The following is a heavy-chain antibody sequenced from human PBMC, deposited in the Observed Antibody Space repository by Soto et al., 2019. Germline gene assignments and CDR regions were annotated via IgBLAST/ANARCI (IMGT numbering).Heavy chain of an antibody. CDR3: ARVLESYDSSGYYHYFDY. CDR1: CGSISSGDYY. Sequence: PSETLSLTCTVSCGSISSGDYYWSWIRQPPGKGLEWIGYIYYSGSTYYNPSLKSRVTISVDTSKNQFSLKLSSVTAADTAVYYCARVLESYDSSGYYHYFDYWGQGTLVTVSS. CDR2: IYYSGST. V-gene: IGHV4-30-4*01. J-gene: IGHJ4*02. D-gene: IGHD3-22*01.